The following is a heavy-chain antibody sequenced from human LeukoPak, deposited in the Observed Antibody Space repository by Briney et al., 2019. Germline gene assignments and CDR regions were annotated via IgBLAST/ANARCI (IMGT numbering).Heavy chain of an antibody. CDR1: GFTFSSYS. CDR2: ISSSSSYI. V-gene: IGHV3-21*01. J-gene: IGHJ3*02. D-gene: IGHD2-15*01. Sequence: PGGSLRLSCAASGFTFSSYSMNWVRQAPGKGLEWVSSISSSSSYIYYAGSVKGRLTISRDNAKNSLYLQMNSLRAEDTAVYYCARQYCSGGSCYVDAFDIWGQGTMVTVSS. CDR3: ARQYCSGGSCYVDAFDI.